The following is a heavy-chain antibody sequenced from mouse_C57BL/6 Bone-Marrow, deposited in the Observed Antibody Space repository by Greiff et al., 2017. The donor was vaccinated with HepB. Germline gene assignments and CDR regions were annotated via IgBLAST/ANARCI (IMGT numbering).Heavy chain of an antibody. V-gene: IGHV1-81*01. CDR3: ASQPRGFAY. Sequence: QVQLQQSGAELARPGASVKLSCKASGYTFTSYGISWVRQRTGQGLEWIGEIYPRSGNTYYNEKFKGKATLTADKSSSTAYMELRSLTSEDSAVYFCASQPRGFAYWGQGTLVTVSA. CDR2: IYPRSGNT. CDR1: GYTFTSYG. J-gene: IGHJ3*01. D-gene: IGHD6-1*01.